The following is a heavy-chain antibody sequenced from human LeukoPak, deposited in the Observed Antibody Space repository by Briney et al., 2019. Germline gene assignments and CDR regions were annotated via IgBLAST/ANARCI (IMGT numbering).Heavy chain of an antibody. CDR2: INWNGGST. D-gene: IGHD1-26*01. CDR1: GFTFDDYG. Sequence: GGSLRLSCAASGFTFDDYGMSWVRQAPGKELEWVSGINWNGGSTGYADSVKGRFTISRDNAKNSLYLQMNSLRAEDTALYYCARDFNSGNYSGPFDYWGQGTLITVSS. V-gene: IGHV3-20*04. CDR3: ARDFNSGNYSGPFDY. J-gene: IGHJ4*02.